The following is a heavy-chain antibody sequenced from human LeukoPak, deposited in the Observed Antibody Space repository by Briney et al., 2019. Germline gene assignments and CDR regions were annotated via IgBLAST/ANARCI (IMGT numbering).Heavy chain of an antibody. CDR1: GYTFTSYA. J-gene: IGHJ4*02. CDR3: ARSHTMVRGVTALGY. Sequence: PRASVKVSCKASGYTFTSYAMNWVRQAPGQGLEWMGWIDTNTGNPTYAQGFTGRFVFSLDTSVSTAYLQISSLKAEDTAVYYCARSHTMVRGVTALGYWGQGTLVTVSS. V-gene: IGHV7-4-1*02. D-gene: IGHD3-10*01. CDR2: IDTNTGNP.